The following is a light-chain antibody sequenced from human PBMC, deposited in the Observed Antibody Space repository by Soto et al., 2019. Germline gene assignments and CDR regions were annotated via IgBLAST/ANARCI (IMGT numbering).Light chain of an antibody. V-gene: IGKV3-20*01. J-gene: IGKJ4*01. CDR2: GTS. CDR3: QHYNNWPPLT. CDR1: QSLSSRS. Sequence: EIVLTQSPGTLSLSPGERATLSCRASQSLSSRSLAWYQQKVGQAPRLLIYGTSSRATGIADRFSGSGSGTDFTLAISRVEPEDFAVYYCQHYNNWPPLTFGGGTKVEIK.